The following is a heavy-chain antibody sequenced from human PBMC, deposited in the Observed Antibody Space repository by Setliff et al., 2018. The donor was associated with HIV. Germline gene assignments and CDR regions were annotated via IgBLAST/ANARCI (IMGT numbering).Heavy chain of an antibody. J-gene: IGHJ4*02. V-gene: IGHV3-48*04. Sequence: GESLKISCAASGFSFRSYAVSWVRQAPGKGLEWVSYISSSSNTIYYADSVKGRFTISRDNAKNSLYLQMNSLRAEDTAVYYCARPNYYDSSGSFDYWGQGTLVTVSS. D-gene: IGHD3-22*01. CDR3: ARPNYYDSSGSFDY. CDR2: ISSSSNTI. CDR1: GFSFRSYA.